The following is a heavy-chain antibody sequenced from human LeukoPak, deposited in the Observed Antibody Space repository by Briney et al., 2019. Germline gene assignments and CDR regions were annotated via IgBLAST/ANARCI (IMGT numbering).Heavy chain of an antibody. J-gene: IGHJ6*02. Sequence: GASVKVSCKASGGAFTSYAISWVRQAPGQGLEWMGGIIPIFGTANYAQKFQGRVTITADESTSTAYMELSSLRSEDTAVYYCARAPVEMATIRAYYYGMDVWGQGTTVTVSS. D-gene: IGHD5-12*01. V-gene: IGHV1-69*13. CDR3: ARAPVEMATIRAYYYGMDV. CDR2: IIPIFGTA. CDR1: GGAFTSYA.